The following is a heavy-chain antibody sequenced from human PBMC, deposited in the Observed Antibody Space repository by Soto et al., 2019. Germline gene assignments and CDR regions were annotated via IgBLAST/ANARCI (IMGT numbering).Heavy chain of an antibody. V-gene: IGHV2-5*02. J-gene: IGHJ3*02. CDR2: IYWDDDK. Sequence: QITLKESGPTLVKPTQTLTLTCTFSGFSLSTSGVGVGWIRQPPGKALEWLALIYWDDDKRYSPSLKSRLTIPKATSKNQVVLTMTNMDPVDTATYYCAPFWYSSFYPSLTYDAFDIWGQGTMVTVSS. CDR3: APFWYSSFYPSLTYDAFDI. CDR1: GFSLSTSGVG. D-gene: IGHD6-13*01.